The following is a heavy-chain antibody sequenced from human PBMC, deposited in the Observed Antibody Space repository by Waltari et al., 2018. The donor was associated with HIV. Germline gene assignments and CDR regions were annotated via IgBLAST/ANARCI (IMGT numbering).Heavy chain of an antibody. D-gene: IGHD5-18*01. J-gene: IGHJ4*02. V-gene: IGHV3-23*01. CDR3: LSGSTYGRLDF. CDR2: ISGSGDIT. Sequence: EVQLLESGGALVQRGGALRLSRAASGFTFGTSAIRWVRQAPGKGLECVSVISGSGDITKYADSVKGRFTISRDNSKNTLYVQMDSLRAVYFCAKDLLSGSTYGRLDFWGQGTLVTVSS. CDR1: GFTFGTSA.